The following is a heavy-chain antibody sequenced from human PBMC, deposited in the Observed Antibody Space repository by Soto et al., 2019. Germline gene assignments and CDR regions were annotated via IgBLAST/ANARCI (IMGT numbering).Heavy chain of an antibody. CDR3: AKSTVGFFDPYFDY. CDR1: GFPFDNYG. J-gene: IGHJ4*02. Sequence: GVSLRLSCVASGFPFDNYGIHWVRRAPGKGLEWVATIGFAGNNKYYADSVKGRFTISRDNSKNTLYLQVNSLRAEDTAVYYCAKSTVGFFDPYFDYWGQGTLVTVSS. D-gene: IGHD3-9*01. CDR2: IGFAGNNK. V-gene: IGHV3-30*02.